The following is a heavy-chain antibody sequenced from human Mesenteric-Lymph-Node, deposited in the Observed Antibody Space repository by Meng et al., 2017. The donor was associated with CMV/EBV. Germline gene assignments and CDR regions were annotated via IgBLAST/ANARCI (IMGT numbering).Heavy chain of an antibody. Sequence: SISSDDWWSWVRQPPGKGLEWIGEIYHSGSTNYNPSLKSRVTISVDKSKNQFSMKLSSVTAADTAVYYCARDTGHRSGWYSRKFDYWGQGTLVTV. V-gene: IGHV4-4*02. CDR3: ARDTGHRSGWYSRKFDY. J-gene: IGHJ4*02. D-gene: IGHD6-19*01. CDR2: IYHSGST. CDR1: SISSDDW.